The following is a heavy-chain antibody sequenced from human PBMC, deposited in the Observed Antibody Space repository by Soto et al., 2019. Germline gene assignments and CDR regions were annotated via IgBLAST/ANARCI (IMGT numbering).Heavy chain of an antibody. V-gene: IGHV5-10-1*01. CDR3: ARRPKQYSSSPYGMDV. CDR1: RYSFTSYW. D-gene: IGHD6-13*01. Sequence: GESLKISCKGSRYSFTSYWISWVRQMPGKGLEWMGRIDPSDSYTNYSPSFQGHVTISADKSISTAYLQWSSLKASDSAMFYCARRPKQYSSSPYGMDVWGQGTTVTVSS. J-gene: IGHJ6*02. CDR2: IDPSDSYT.